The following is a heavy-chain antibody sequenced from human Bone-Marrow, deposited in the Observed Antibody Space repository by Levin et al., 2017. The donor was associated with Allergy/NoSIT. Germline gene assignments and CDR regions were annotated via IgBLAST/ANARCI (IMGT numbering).Heavy chain of an antibody. CDR1: GLSISGRNYY. CDR2: IYFRGTT. Sequence: ESLKISCNVSGLSISGRNYYWAWIRQPPGKGLEWIGNIYFRGTTYYNPSLKGRVTMSVDTSENHFSLKLNSVTAADTAVYYCATVASGSYSDYWGQGTLVTVSS. V-gene: IGHV4-39*07. D-gene: IGHD3-10*01. CDR3: ATVASGSYSDY. J-gene: IGHJ4*02.